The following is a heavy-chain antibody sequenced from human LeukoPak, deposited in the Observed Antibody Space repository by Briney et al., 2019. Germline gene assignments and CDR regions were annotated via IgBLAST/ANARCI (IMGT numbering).Heavy chain of an antibody. J-gene: IGHJ4*02. CDR2: ISSNGGST. V-gene: IGHV3-64*01. D-gene: IGHD3-10*01. Sequence: PGGSLRLSCGASGFTFSNYGMHWVRQAPGKGLEYVSAISSNGGSTYYANSVKGRFTISRDNSTNTLYLQMGSLRAEDMAVYYCARAPGTYYDYWGQGTLVTVSS. CDR3: ARAPGTYYDY. CDR1: GFTFSNYG.